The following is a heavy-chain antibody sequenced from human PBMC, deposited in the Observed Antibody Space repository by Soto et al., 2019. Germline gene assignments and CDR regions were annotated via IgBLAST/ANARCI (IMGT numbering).Heavy chain of an antibody. CDR1: GFTFSSYG. Sequence: GGSLRLSCAVSGFTFSSYGRSWVRQAPGKGLERVAAISGSGGSTNYADSVKGRFTISRDNAKNTLYLQMNSLRAEDMAVYYCAKGVHSHYHGAQRGYAFDIWGQGTMVTVSS. J-gene: IGHJ3*02. V-gene: IGHV3-23*01. CDR3: AKGVHSHYHGAQRGYAFDI. CDR2: ISGSGGST. D-gene: IGHD4-17*01.